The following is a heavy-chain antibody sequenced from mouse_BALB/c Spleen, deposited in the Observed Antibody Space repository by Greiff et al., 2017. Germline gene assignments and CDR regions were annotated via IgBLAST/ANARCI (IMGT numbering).Heavy chain of an antibody. CDR1: GYTFTSYW. CDR2: INPSTGYT. J-gene: IGHJ4*01. V-gene: IGHV1-7*01. Sequence: LMESGAELAKPGASVKMSCKASGYTFTSYWMHWVKQRPGQGLEWIGYINPSTGYTEYNQKFKDKATLTADKSSSTAYMQLSSLTSEDSAVYYCARSGDGYYYAMDYWGQGTSVTVSS. D-gene: IGHD2-3*01. CDR3: ARSGDGYYYAMDY.